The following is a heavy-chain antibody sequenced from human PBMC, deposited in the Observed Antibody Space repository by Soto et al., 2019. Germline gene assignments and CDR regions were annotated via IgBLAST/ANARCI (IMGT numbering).Heavy chain of an antibody. CDR3: ARGGGNGMDV. D-gene: IGHD3-3*01. CDR1: GDRVSINMAA. CDR2: TSYRSKWDH. J-gene: IGHJ6*02. Sequence: SVTLSLNRAISGDRVSINMAAWNWIRQSPSRGLEWLGRTSYRSKWDHDYAVSVKSRININADTSKNQFALQLNFVTPEDTAVYYCARGGGNGMDVWGQGTTVTVSS. V-gene: IGHV6-1*01.